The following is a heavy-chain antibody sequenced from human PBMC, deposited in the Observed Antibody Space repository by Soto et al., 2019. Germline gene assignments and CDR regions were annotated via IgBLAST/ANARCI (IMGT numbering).Heavy chain of an antibody. CDR3: AKRGGVVGGSEHPFFEY. V-gene: IGHV3-30*18. CDR1: GFIFSNDG. CDR2: ISFDGKNR. Sequence: QVQLVESGGGVVQPGKSLRLSCAASGFIFSNDGMHWVRQAPGKGLEWVALISFDGKNRNYADSVKGRFTIYRDNPKNTLYLEMNSLRPEDTAFYYCAKRGGVVGGSEHPFFEYWGQGTLVTVSS. D-gene: IGHD2-15*01. J-gene: IGHJ4*02.